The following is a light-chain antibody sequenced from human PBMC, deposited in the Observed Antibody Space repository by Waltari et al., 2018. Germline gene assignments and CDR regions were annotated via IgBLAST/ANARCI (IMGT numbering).Light chain of an antibody. CDR3: SSYTTSSAPGV. V-gene: IGLV2-14*01. CDR2: EVS. CDR1: DSDVGAYDF. Sequence: QSALTQPASVSGSPGQSITISCSGTDSDVGAYDFVSWYQQHPGKAPHLIIYEVSNRPSGIPNLFSASKSGNTASLTISGLQAEDEADYYCSSYTTSSAPGVFGTGTRVTVL. J-gene: IGLJ1*01.